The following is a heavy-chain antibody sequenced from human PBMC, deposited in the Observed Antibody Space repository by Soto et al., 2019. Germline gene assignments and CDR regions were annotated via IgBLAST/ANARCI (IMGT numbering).Heavy chain of an antibody. D-gene: IGHD4-17*01. J-gene: IGHJ4*02. V-gene: IGHV1-69*02. Sequence: QVQLVQSGAEVNKPGSSVKVSCKASGVTFSSYTISWVRQAPGQGLEWMGRIIPVLGIANYAHKFKGRVTITADKSTSTADMELSSLRSEDTAVYYGARMRVTVTVGTTVDYWGQGTLVTVSS. CDR1: GVTFSSYT. CDR2: IIPVLGIA. CDR3: ARMRVTVTVGTTVDY.